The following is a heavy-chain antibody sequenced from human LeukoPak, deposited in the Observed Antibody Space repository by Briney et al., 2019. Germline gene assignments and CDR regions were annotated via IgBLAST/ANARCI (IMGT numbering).Heavy chain of an antibody. V-gene: IGHV1-2*02. CDR3: ASALYCSGGSCYDY. CDR2: INPNSGGT. Sequence: ASVKVSSKASGYTFTGYYMHWVRQAPGQGLEWMGWINPNSGGTNYAQKFQGRVTMTRDTSISTAYMELSRLRSDDTAVYYCASALYCSGGSCYDYWGQGTLVTVSS. J-gene: IGHJ4*02. CDR1: GYTFTGYY. D-gene: IGHD2-15*01.